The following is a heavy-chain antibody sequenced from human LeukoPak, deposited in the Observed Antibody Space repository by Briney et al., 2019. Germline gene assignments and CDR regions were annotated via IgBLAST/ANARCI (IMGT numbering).Heavy chain of an antibody. CDR1: GYTFTGYY. V-gene: IGHV1-2*02. CDR2: INPNSGGT. D-gene: IGHD2-21*02. CDR3: ARDSSGAVVVTSEMGY. Sequence: GASVKVSCKASGYTFTGYYMHWVRQAPGQGLEWMGWINPNSGGTNYAQKFQGRVTMTRDTSISTAYMELSRLRSDDTAVYYCARDSSGAVVVTSEMGYWGQGTLVTVSS. J-gene: IGHJ4*02.